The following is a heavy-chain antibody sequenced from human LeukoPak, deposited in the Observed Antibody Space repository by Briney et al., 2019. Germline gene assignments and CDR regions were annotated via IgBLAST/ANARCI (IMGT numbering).Heavy chain of an antibody. CDR2: IYHSGST. D-gene: IGHD1-26*01. CDR1: GXSISSSNW. CDR3: AKFGGSFAFLDY. Sequence: PSGTLSLTCAVSGXSISSSNWWSWVRQPPGKGLEWIGEIYHSGSTNYNPSLKSRVTISVDKSKNQFSLKLSSVTAADTAVYYCAKFGGSFAFLDYWGQGTLVTVSS. V-gene: IGHV4-4*02. J-gene: IGHJ4*02.